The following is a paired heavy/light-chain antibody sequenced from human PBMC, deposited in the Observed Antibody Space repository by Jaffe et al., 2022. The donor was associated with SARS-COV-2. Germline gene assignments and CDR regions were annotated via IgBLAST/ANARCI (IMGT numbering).Heavy chain of an antibody. V-gene: IGHV4-31*03. D-gene: IGHD2-8*01. J-gene: IGHJ3*02. Sequence: QVQLQESGPGLVKPSQTLSLTCTVSGGSISSGGYYWSWIRQHPGKGLEWIGYIYYSGTTYYNQSLKSRVTISIDTSKNQFSLKLSSVTAADTAVYYCARGPWDCPNGVCHPDGFDIWGQGTMVIVSS. CDR3: ARGPWDCPNGVCHPDGFDI. CDR1: GGSISSGGYY. CDR2: IYYSGTT.
Light chain of an antibody. V-gene: IGLV1-40*01. Sequence: QSVLTQPPSVSGAPGQRVTISCTGSSSNIGTGFDVHWYQQLPGTAPKLLIYGNSNRPSGVPDRFSASKSGTSASLAITGLQAEDEADYYCQSYDSSLSVVFGGGTKLTVL. CDR3: QSYDSSLSVV. CDR2: GNS. J-gene: IGLJ2*01. CDR1: SSNIGTGFD.